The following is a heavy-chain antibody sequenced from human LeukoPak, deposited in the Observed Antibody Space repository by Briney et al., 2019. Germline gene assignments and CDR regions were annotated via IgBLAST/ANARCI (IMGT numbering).Heavy chain of an antibody. D-gene: IGHD3-10*01. CDR3: ARDSAELLWFGELVD. CDR1: GFTFSSYA. J-gene: IGHJ4*02. Sequence: GGSLRLSCAASGFTFSSYAMHWVRQAPGKGLEWVAVISYDGSNKYYADSVKGRFTISRDNYKNTLYLQMNSLRAGDTAVYYCARDSAELLWFGELVDWGQGTLVTVSS. CDR2: ISYDGSNK. V-gene: IGHV3-30-3*01.